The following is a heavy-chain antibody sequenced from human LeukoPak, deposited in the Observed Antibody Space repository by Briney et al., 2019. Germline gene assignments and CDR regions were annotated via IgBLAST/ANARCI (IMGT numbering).Heavy chain of an antibody. CDR1: GGSISSYH. CDR2: IYYSGST. CDR3: ARVPSPSRFQWEQQLWAFDI. Sequence: SETLSLTCTVSGGSISSYHWSWIRQPPGKGLEWIGYIYYSGSTNYNPSLKSRVTISVDTSKNQFSLKLSSVTAADTAVYYCARVPSPSRFQWEQQLWAFDIWGQGTMVTVSS. D-gene: IGHD6-13*01. V-gene: IGHV4-59*01. J-gene: IGHJ3*02.